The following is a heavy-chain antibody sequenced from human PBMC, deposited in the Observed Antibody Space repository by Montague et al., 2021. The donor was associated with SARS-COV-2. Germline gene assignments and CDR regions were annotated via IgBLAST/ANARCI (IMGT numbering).Heavy chain of an antibody. CDR3: ARGSGCSGGSCYSEWDPYYYYGMDV. J-gene: IGHJ6*02. Sequence: SETLSLTCADYGGSCIGYHWRRTREPPAEVQEPLGEIYHSGSTKYNPSPKSRVTISVETSKNQFALKLSSVTAADTAVYYCARGSGCSGGSCYSEWDPYYYYGMDVWGQGTTVTVSS. CDR1: GGSCIGYH. V-gene: IGHV4-34*01. CDR2: IYHSGST. D-gene: IGHD2-15*01.